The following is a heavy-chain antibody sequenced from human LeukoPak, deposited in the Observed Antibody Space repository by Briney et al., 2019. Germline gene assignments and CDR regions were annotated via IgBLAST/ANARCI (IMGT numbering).Heavy chain of an antibody. V-gene: IGHV3-30*02. Sequence: GGSLRLSCAASGFTFSSYGMHWVRQAPGKGLEWVAFIRYDGSNKYYVGSVKGRFTISKDSSKNTVSLQMNSLRAEDTAVYYCARVHGGYPFDYWGQGTLVTVSS. CDR3: ARVHGGYPFDY. CDR2: IRYDGSNK. D-gene: IGHD2-15*01. J-gene: IGHJ4*02. CDR1: GFTFSSYG.